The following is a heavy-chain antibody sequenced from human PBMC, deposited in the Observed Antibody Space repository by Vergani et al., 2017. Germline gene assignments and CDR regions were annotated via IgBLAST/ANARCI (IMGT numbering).Heavy chain of an antibody. CDR1: GGTFSSYA. D-gene: IGHD6-6*01. J-gene: IGHJ6*03. CDR3: ARGMAARPDYYYYYMDV. Sequence: QVQLVQSGAEVKKPGSSVKVSCKASGGTFSSYAISWVRQAPGQGLEWMGGIIPIFGTANYAQKFQGRVTITADESTSTAYMELSSLRSEDTAVYYCARGMAARPDYYYYYMDVWGKGTTVTVSS. V-gene: IGHV1-69*01. CDR2: IIPIFGTA.